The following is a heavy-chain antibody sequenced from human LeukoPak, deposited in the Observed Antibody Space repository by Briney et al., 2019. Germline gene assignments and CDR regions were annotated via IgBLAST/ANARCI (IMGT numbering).Heavy chain of an antibody. Sequence: PSETLSLTCTVSGGSISSSSYYWGWIRQPPGKGLEWIGSIYYSGSTYYNPSLKSRVTISVDTSKNQFSLKLSSMTAADTAVYYCARQGYFDRGGYYPIFDSWGQGTLVTVSS. CDR1: GGSISSSSYY. CDR3: ARQGYFDRGGYYPIFDS. CDR2: IYYSGST. V-gene: IGHV4-39*01. J-gene: IGHJ4*02. D-gene: IGHD3-22*01.